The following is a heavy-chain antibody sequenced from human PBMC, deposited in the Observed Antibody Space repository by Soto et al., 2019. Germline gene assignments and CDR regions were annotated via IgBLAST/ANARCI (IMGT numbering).Heavy chain of an antibody. J-gene: IGHJ5*01. CDR3: ARVSAGGTRWFDS. V-gene: IGHV4-31*03. CDR2: IYYRGTT. CDR1: GGSISTGVWY. D-gene: IGHD6-13*01. Sequence: QVPLQESGPGLVKPSQTLSLTCSVSGGSISTGVWYWSWVREHPGKGLEWIGDIYYRGTTSYNPSLGSRVTISGDTSKNQVSLKVNSVTAADTAVYYCARVSAGGTRWFDSWGQGIRVTVSS.